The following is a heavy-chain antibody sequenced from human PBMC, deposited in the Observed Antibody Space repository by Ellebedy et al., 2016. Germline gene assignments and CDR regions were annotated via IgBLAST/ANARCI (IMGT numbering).Heavy chain of an antibody. V-gene: IGHV3-23*01. CDR1: ELNLASYF. J-gene: IGHJ4*02. CDR2: MRGDGAKT. Sequence: GGSLRLXXTASELNLASYFMSWVRQAPGKGLEWVSTMRGDGAKTHLADSVKGRFTMSRDIPKNTVYLQMNRLRAEDTAVYYCRQGHYANYWGQGTLVTVSS. D-gene: IGHD4-17*01. CDR3: RQGHYANY.